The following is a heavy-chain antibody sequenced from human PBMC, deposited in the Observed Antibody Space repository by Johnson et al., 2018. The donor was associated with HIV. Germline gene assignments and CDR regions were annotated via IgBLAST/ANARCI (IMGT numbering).Heavy chain of an antibody. CDR2: ISYDGSDK. J-gene: IGHJ3*02. CDR1: GFTFSSYA. Sequence: QVQLVESGGGFVQPGGSLRLSCAASGFTFSSYAMHWVRQAPAKGLEWVAVISYDGSDKYYADFVKGRFSISRDNSKNTLYLQMNSLRAEETSVYYCAIIWNHTFDIWGQGTMVTVSS. CDR3: AIIWNHTFDI. D-gene: IGHD1-14*01. V-gene: IGHV3-30*04.